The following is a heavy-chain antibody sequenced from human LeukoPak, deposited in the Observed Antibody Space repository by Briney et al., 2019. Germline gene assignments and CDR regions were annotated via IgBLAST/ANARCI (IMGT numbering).Heavy chain of an antibody. CDR3: AGVLQPPRDLYLFDY. D-gene: IGHD2-15*01. V-gene: IGHV1-8*01. CDR1: GYTFTSYD. Sequence: ASVKVSCKASGYTFTSYDINWVRQATGQGLEWMGWMNPNSGNTGYAQKFQGRVTMTRNTSISTAYMELSSLRSEGTAVYYCAGVLQPPRDLYLFDYWGQGTLVTVSP. CDR2: MNPNSGNT. J-gene: IGHJ4*02.